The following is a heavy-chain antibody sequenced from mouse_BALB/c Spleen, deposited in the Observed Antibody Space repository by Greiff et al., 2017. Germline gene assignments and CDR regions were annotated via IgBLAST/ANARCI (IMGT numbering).Heavy chain of an antibody. CDR1: GYSITSDYA. D-gene: IGHD4-1*01. J-gene: IGHJ1*01. CDR2: ISYSGST. V-gene: IGHV3-2*02. Sequence: EVQLQESGPGLVKPSQSLSLTCTVTGYSITSDYAWNWIRQFPGNKLEWMGYISYSGSTSYNPSLKSRISITRDTSKNQFFLQLNSVTTEDTATYYCARKLTGTRGYWYFDVWGAGTTVTVSS. CDR3: ARKLTGTRGYWYFDV.